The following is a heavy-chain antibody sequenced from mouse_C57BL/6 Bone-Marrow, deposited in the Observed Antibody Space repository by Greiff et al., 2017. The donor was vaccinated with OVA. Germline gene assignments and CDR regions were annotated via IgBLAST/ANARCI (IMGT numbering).Heavy chain of an antibody. CDR2: IDPENGDT. Sequence: EVQLQQSGAELVRPGASVKLSCTASGFNIKDDYMHWVKQRPEQGLEWIGWIDPENGDTEYASKFQGKATITADTSSNTAYLQLSSLTSEDTAVYYCTTFYDYWFAYWGQGTLVTVSA. CDR3: TTFYDYWFAY. V-gene: IGHV14-4*01. J-gene: IGHJ3*01. D-gene: IGHD2-4*01. CDR1: GFNIKDDY.